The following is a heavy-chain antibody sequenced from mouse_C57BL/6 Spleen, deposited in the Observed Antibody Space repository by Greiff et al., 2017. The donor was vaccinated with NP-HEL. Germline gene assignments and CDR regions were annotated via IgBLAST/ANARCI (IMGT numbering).Heavy chain of an antibody. D-gene: IGHD2-4*01. J-gene: IGHJ1*03. CDR3: ARSGLYDYDGRWYFDV. Sequence: EVQLQQSGPELVKPGASVKISCKASGYTFTDYYMNWVKQSHGKSLEWIGDINPNNGGTSYNQKFKGKATLTVDKSSSTAYMELRSLTSEDSAVYDCARSGLYDYDGRWYFDVWGTGTTVTVSS. CDR2: INPNNGGT. V-gene: IGHV1-26*01. CDR1: GYTFTDYY.